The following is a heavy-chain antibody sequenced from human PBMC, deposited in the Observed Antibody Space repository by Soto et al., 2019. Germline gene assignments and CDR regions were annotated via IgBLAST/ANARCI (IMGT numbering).Heavy chain of an antibody. CDR3: AREPATAKPEGVDF. Sequence: ASVKVSCKAYDFSFTSHGISWVRQAPGQGLEWMGWINPNSGGTKYAPKFQGGVTMTRDTSITTAYMELSRLRSGDTALYYCAREPATAKPEGVDFWGQGTLVTVSS. V-gene: IGHV1-2*02. CDR1: DFSFTSHG. CDR2: INPNSGGT. J-gene: IGHJ4*02. D-gene: IGHD1-1*01.